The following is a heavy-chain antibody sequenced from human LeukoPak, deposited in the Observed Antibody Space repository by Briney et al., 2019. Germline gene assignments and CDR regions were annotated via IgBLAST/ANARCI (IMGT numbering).Heavy chain of an antibody. Sequence: ASVKVSCKASGYTFTSYYMHWVRQAPGQGLEWMGIINPSGGSTSYAQKFQGRVTMTRDTSTSTVYMELSSLRSEDTAVYYCARDYDSSGYYSYYFDYWGQGTLATVSS. J-gene: IGHJ4*02. CDR1: GYTFTSYY. V-gene: IGHV1-46*03. D-gene: IGHD3-22*01. CDR2: INPSGGST. CDR3: ARDYDSSGYYSYYFDY.